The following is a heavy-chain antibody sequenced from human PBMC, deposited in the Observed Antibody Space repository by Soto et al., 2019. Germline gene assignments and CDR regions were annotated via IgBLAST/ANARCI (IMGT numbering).Heavy chain of an antibody. CDR3: AKDRGITMVRGHMDV. CDR1: GFTFSSYG. Sequence: GGSLRLSCAASGFTFSSYGMHWVRQAPGKGLEWVAVISYDGSNKYYADSVKGRFTISRDNSKNTLYLQMNSLRAEDTAVYYCAKDRGITMVRGHMDVSGQGTTVTVSS. CDR2: ISYDGSNK. J-gene: IGHJ6*02. D-gene: IGHD3-10*01. V-gene: IGHV3-30*18.